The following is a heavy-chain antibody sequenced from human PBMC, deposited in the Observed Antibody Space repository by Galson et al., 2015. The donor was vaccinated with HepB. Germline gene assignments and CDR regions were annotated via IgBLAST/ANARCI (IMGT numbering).Heavy chain of an antibody. V-gene: IGHV3-74*01. J-gene: IGHJ4*02. CDR2: VNFDGTPT. CDR1: GFTFSDYW. D-gene: IGHD6-19*01. Sequence: SLRLSCAASGFTFSDYWMHWVRQAPGKGLVWVSYVNFDGTPTRYADSVKGRFTVSRDNAENTVYLQMNSLRAEDTGIYYCARELAFGCGSYSHWGQGALVTVSS. CDR3: ARELAFGCGSYSH.